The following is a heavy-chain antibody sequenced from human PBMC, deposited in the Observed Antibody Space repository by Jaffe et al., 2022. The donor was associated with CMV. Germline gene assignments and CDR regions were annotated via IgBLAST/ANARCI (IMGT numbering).Heavy chain of an antibody. Sequence: QLQLQESGPGLVKPSETLSLTCTVSGGSISSSSYYWGWIRQPPGKGLEWIGSIYYSGSTYYNPSLKSRVTISVDTSKNQFSLKLSSVTAADTAVYYCARHVTYGGYDFDYWGQGTLVTVSS. J-gene: IGHJ4*02. CDR2: IYYSGST. CDR3: ARHVTYGGYDFDY. D-gene: IGHD5-12*01. CDR1: GGSISSSSYY. V-gene: IGHV4-39*01.